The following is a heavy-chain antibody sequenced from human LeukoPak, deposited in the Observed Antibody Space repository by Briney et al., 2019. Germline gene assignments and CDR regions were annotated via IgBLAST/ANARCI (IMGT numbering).Heavy chain of an antibody. D-gene: IGHD3-22*01. CDR1: GFTFTSYA. CDR3: AKGPYYDSSGYSLRYYYMDV. V-gene: IGHV3-23*01. J-gene: IGHJ6*03. CDR2: ISGSGGST. Sequence: GGSLRLSCAASGFTFTSYAMSWVRQAPGKGLEWVSTISGSGGSTYYADSVKGRSTISRDNSKNTLYLQMNSLRAEDTAVYYCAKGPYYDSSGYSLRYYYMDVWGKGTTVTVSS.